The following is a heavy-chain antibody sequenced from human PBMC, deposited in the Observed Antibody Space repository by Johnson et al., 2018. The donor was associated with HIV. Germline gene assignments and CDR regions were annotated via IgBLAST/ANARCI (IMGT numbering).Heavy chain of an antibody. CDR2: LNWNGGST. CDR1: GFTFDDYG. CDR3: ARGDREIWFGGVIAPGAFDI. Sequence: VQLVESGGGVVRPGGSLRLSCAASGFTFDDYGMSWVRQAPGKGLEWVSGLNWNGGSTGYADSVKGRFTISSDNSKNTLYLQMNSLRAEDTAVYYCARGDREIWFGGVIAPGAFDIWGQGTMVTVSS. J-gene: IGHJ3*02. V-gene: IGHV3-20*04. D-gene: IGHD3-16*02.